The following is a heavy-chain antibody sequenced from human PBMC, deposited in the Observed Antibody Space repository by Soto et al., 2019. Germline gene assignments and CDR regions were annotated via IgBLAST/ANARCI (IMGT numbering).Heavy chain of an antibody. CDR1: GGSFSGYY. CDR2: INHSGST. Sequence: PSETLSLTCAVYGGSFSGYYWSWIRQPPGKGLEWIGEINHSGSTNYNPSLKSRVTISVDTSKNQFSLKLSSVTAADTAVYYCARTPLFYYYYMDVWGKGTTVTVSS. J-gene: IGHJ6*03. V-gene: IGHV4-34*01. CDR3: ARTPLFYYYYMDV.